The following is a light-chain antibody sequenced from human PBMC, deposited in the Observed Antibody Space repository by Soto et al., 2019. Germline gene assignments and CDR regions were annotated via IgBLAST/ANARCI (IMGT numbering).Light chain of an antibody. Sequence: QSVLTQPASVSGSPGQSITISCTGTSSDFGGYNYVSWYQQHPGKAPKLMIYEVNNRPSGVSNRFSGSKSGNTASLTISGLQAEDEADYYCSSYTSSSTLVFGGGTKVTVL. CDR2: EVN. V-gene: IGLV2-14*01. CDR1: SSDFGGYNY. CDR3: SSYTSSSTLV. J-gene: IGLJ2*01.